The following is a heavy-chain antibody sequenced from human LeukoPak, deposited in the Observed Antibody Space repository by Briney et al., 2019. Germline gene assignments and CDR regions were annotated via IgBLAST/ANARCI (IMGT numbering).Heavy chain of an antibody. Sequence: GGSLRLSCAASGFTFSSYWMHWVRQAPGKGLVWVSRINSDGSSTSYADSVKGRFTISRDNSKNTLYLQMNSLRAEDTAVYYCAATPDDFWSGYALDYWGQGTLATVSS. V-gene: IGHV3-74*01. CDR1: GFTFSSYW. D-gene: IGHD3-3*01. CDR3: AATPDDFWSGYALDY. CDR2: INSDGSST. J-gene: IGHJ4*02.